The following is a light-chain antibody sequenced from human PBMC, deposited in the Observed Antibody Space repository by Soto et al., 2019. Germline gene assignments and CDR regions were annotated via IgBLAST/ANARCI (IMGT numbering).Light chain of an antibody. CDR1: QSLAYSDGNTY. V-gene: IGKV2-30*01. J-gene: IGKJ2*01. CDR2: KVS. Sequence: DVVMTQSPLSLPVTLGQPASISCRSSQSLAYSDGNTYLNWFQQRPGQSPRRLIYKVSNRDSGVPDRFSGSGSGTDFTLKISRVEAEDVGVYYCIQGTHGPPYTFGPGTKLEIK. CDR3: IQGTHGPPYT.